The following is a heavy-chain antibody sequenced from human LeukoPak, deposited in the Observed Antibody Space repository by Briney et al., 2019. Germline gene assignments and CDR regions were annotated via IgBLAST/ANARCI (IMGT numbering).Heavy chain of an antibody. CDR1: GYKFTGHY. V-gene: IGHV1-2*02. D-gene: IGHD3-16*02. Sequence: GASVKVSCKASGYKFTGHYIHWVRQAPGQGLEWMGWINPSSGGTNYAQKFQGRVTMTRDTSISTAYMELSRLRSDDTAVYYCARGSDYVWGSYRQPLTDAFDIWGQGTMVTVSS. CDR2: INPSSGGT. J-gene: IGHJ3*02. CDR3: ARGSDYVWGSYRQPLTDAFDI.